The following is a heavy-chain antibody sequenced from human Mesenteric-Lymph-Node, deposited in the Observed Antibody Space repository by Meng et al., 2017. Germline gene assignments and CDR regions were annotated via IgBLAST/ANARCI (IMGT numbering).Heavy chain of an antibody. CDR3: ARDDTCTNGVCYPVDGMDV. V-gene: IGHV3-30*01. CDR1: GFTFTNYA. J-gene: IGHJ6*02. D-gene: IGHD2-8*01. Sequence: GESLKISCAASGFTFTNYAMHWVRQAPGKGLEWVAVISYDASDKDYADSVKGRFTISRDNSRNTLSLEMNSLRAEDTAVYYCARDDTCTNGVCYPVDGMDVWGQGTMVTVSS. CDR2: ISYDASDK.